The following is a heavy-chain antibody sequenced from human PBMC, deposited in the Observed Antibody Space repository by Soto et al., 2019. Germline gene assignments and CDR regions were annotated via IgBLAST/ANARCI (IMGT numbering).Heavy chain of an antibody. V-gene: IGHV4-59*01. CDR2: IYYSGST. D-gene: IGHD3-10*01. CDR1: GGSISSYY. J-gene: IGHJ6*02. Sequence: SETLSLTWTASGGSISSYYWSWIRQPPGEGLEWIGYIYYSGSTNYNPSLKSRVTISVDTSKNTFSLKLSSVTAADTAVYYCARDQEDYYGSGSYWGMDVWGQGTTVTVSS. CDR3: ARDQEDYYGSGSYWGMDV.